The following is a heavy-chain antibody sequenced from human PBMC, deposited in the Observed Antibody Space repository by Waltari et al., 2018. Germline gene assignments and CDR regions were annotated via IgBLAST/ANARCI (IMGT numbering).Heavy chain of an antibody. D-gene: IGHD2-2*01. CDR1: GSTFDDYA. Sequence: EVQLVESGGGMVQPGRSLRLSCAASGSTFDDYAMHWVLHAPRKGLECVSGMSWNRGSIGYADSVKGRFTISRDNAKNSLYLQMNSLGAEDTALYCCAKGGVVPAASRSYYYYYYMDVWGKGTTVTVSS. V-gene: IGHV3-9*01. CDR2: MSWNRGSI. J-gene: IGHJ6*03. CDR3: AKGGVVPAASRSYYYYYYMDV.